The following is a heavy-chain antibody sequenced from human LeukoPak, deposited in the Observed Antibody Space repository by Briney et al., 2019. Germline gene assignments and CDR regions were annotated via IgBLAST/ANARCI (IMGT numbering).Heavy chain of an antibody. D-gene: IGHD3-16*02. J-gene: IGHJ4*02. Sequence: SETLSLTCAVYGGSFSGYYWSWIRQPPGKGLEWIGEINHSGGTNYNPPLKSRVTISVDTSKNQFSLKLSSVTAADTAVYYCARALRNWGIYRYTFDYWGQGTLVTVSS. CDR1: GGSFSGYY. V-gene: IGHV4-34*01. CDR3: ARALRNWGIYRYTFDY. CDR2: INHSGGT.